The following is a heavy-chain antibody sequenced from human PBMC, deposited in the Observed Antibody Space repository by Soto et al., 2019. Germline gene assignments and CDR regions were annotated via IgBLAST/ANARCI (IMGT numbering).Heavy chain of an antibody. Sequence: QVQLVQSGAEVKKPGASVKVSCKASGYTFTSYGITWVRQAPGQGLEWMGWISAYNGNTNYAQKLQGRVTMTTDTATSTAYMELRSLRYDDTAVYYCARGEDSNYSHYYYYGMDVWGQGTTVTVSS. CDR1: GYTFTSYG. D-gene: IGHD4-4*01. CDR3: ARGEDSNYSHYYYYGMDV. J-gene: IGHJ6*02. V-gene: IGHV1-18*01. CDR2: ISAYNGNT.